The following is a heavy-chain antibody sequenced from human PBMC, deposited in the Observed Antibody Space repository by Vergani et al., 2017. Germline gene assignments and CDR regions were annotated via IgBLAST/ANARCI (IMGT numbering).Heavy chain of an antibody. Sequence: QVQLVQSGAEVKKPGASVKVSCKVSGYTLTELSMHWVRQAPGKGLEWMGGFDPEDGETIYAQKFQGRVTMTEDTSTDTAYMELSSLRSEDTAMYYCALAESSTSCINSVCITPETGSWFDPWGQGTLVTVSS. D-gene: IGHD2-2*01. CDR2: FDPEDGET. CDR1: GYTLTELS. V-gene: IGHV1-24*01. J-gene: IGHJ5*02. CDR3: ALAESSTSCINSVCITPETGSWFDP.